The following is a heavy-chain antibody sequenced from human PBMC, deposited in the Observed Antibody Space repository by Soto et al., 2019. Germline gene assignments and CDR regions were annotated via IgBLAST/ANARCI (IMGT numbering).Heavy chain of an antibody. Sequence: SQTLSLTCAISGVSVSSSSTGWNWIRLSPSRGLEWLGRTYFTSNWYYDHAESVRSRITINPETSKNQFSLQLKSVISVDTAMYYCARGYLKEGFDVWAQGTMVTVSS. D-gene: IGHD1-1*01. J-gene: IGHJ3*01. V-gene: IGHV6-1*01. CDR2: TYFTSNWYY. CDR3: ARGYLKEGFDV. CDR1: GVSVSSSSTG.